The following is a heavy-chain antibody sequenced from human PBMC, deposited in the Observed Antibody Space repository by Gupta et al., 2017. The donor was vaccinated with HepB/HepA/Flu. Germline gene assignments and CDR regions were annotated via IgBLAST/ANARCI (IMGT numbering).Heavy chain of an antibody. V-gene: IGHV1-24*01. CDR1: GYTLTELS. CDR2: FDPEDGET. D-gene: IGHD3-3*01. J-gene: IGHJ6*02. Sequence: QVQLVQSGAEVKKPGASVKVSCKVSGYTLTELSMHWARQAPGKGLEWMGGFDPEDGETIYAQKFQGRVTMTEDTSTDTAYMGLSSLRSEDTALYYCATGLGFGVVITHYYYYGMDVWGQGTTVTVSS. CDR3: ATGLGFGVVITHYYYYGMDV.